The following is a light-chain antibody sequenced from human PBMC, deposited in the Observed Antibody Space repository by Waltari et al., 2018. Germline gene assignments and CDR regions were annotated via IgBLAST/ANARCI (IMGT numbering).Light chain of an antibody. CDR1: RRDVGGYNY. Sequence: QSALTQPASVSGSPGQSITISCTGTRRDVGGYNYVSWYQQHPGKAHQLMIDEVSSRPSGGSNRFSGSKSGNTASLTISGLQAEDEADYYCSSYTSSSSPYVFGTGTKVTVL. CDR2: EVS. CDR3: SSYTSSSSPYV. V-gene: IGLV2-14*01. J-gene: IGLJ1*01.